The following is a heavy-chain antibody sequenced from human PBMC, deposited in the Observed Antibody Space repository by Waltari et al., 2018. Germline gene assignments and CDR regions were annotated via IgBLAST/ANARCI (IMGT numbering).Heavy chain of an antibody. V-gene: IGHV5-51*01. D-gene: IGHD3-10*01. CDR2: IYPDDSDT. CDR1: GPVFSDFW. J-gene: IGHJ5*02. CDR3: ARQKMVRKVGWFDP. Sequence: EVQLVQSGVEVKKSGESLKISCKASGPVFSDFWIGWLRQMPGKGLEWMGLIYPDDSDTRYNPSFRGPVTMSVDRSSNTAYLQWSALKPSDSAIYYCARQKMVRKVGWFDPWGQGTLVSVSS.